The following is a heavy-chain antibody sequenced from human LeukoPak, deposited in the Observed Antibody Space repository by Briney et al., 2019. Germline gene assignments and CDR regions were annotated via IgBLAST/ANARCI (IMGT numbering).Heavy chain of an antibody. CDR1: GGSFSGYY. D-gene: IGHD2-15*01. Sequence: SETLSLTCAVYGGSFSGYYWSWIRQPPGKGLEWIGEINHSGSTNYNPSLKSRVTISVDTSKNQLSLKLSSVTAADTAVYYCARADYDCSGGSCYLLFDYWGQGTLVTVSS. J-gene: IGHJ4*02. CDR2: INHSGST. CDR3: ARADYDCSGGSCYLLFDY. V-gene: IGHV4-34*01.